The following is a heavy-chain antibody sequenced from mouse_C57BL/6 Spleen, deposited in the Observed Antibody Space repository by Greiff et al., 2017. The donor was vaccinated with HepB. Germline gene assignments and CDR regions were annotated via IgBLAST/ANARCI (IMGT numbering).Heavy chain of an antibody. J-gene: IGHJ2*01. CDR1: GYTFTSYW. CDR3: ARKMDGSSYYFDY. Sequence: VQLQQPGAELVRPGSSVKLSCKASGYTFTSYWMDWVKQRPGQGLEWIGNIYPSDSETHYNQKFKDKATLTVDKSSSTAYMQLSSLTSEDSAVYYCARKMDGSSYYFDYWGQGTTLTVSS. D-gene: IGHD1-1*01. V-gene: IGHV1-61*01. CDR2: IYPSDSET.